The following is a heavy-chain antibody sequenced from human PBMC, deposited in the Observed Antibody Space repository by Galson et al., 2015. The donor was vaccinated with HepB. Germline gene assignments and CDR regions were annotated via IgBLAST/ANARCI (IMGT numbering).Heavy chain of an antibody. CDR2: ISSNGGST. Sequence: SLRLSCAASGFTFSSYAMHWVRQAPGKGLEYVSAISSNGGSTYYADSVKGRFTISRDNAKNSLYLQMNSLRAEDTAVYYCAREAAIDCSSTSCHDYYYGMDVWGQGTTVTVSS. J-gene: IGHJ6*02. D-gene: IGHD2-2*01. CDR3: AREAAIDCSSTSCHDYYYGMDV. V-gene: IGHV3-64*04. CDR1: GFTFSSYA.